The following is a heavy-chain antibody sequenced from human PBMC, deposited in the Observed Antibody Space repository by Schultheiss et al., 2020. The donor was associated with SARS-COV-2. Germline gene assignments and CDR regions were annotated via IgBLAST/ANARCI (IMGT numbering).Heavy chain of an antibody. J-gene: IGHJ6*02. Sequence: SETLSLTCTVSGGSVSSGSYYWSWIRQPPGKGLEWIGYIYYSGSTNYNPSLKSRVTISVDTSKNQFSLKLSSVTAADTAVYYCARAPEDYVWGSYLSYGMDVWGQGTTVTVSS. CDR2: IYYSGST. CDR1: GGSVSSGSYY. D-gene: IGHD3-16*01. V-gene: IGHV4-61*01. CDR3: ARAPEDYVWGSYLSYGMDV.